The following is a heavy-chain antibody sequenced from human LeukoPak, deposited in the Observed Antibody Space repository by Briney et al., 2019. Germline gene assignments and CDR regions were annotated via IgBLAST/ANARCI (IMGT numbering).Heavy chain of an antibody. CDR3: ASCSGGSCYY. Sequence: PSETLSLTCTVSGGSVSSSSYYWGWIRQPPGKGLEWIGEINHSGSTNYNPSLKSRVTISVDTSKNQFSLKLSSVTAADTAVYYCASCSGGSCYYWGQGTLVTVSS. CDR1: GGSVSSSSYY. V-gene: IGHV4-39*07. J-gene: IGHJ4*02. CDR2: INHSGST. D-gene: IGHD2-15*01.